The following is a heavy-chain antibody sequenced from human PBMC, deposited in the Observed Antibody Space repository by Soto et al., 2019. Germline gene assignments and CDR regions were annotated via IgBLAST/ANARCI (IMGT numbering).Heavy chain of an antibody. CDR1: GFTFSGYW. D-gene: IGHD6-6*01. CDR2: IKQDGSEK. Sequence: PGGSLRLSCAASGFTFSGYWMSWVRQAPGKGLEWVANIKQDGSEKYYVDSVKGRFTVSRDNAKNSLYLQMNSLRAEDTAVYYCARGIRIAARPVYFECWGQG. CDR3: ARGIRIAARPVYFEC. V-gene: IGHV3-7*03. J-gene: IGHJ4*02.